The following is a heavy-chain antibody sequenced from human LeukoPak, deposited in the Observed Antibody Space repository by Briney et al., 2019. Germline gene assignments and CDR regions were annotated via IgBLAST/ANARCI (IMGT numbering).Heavy chain of an antibody. Sequence: GRSLRLSCAASGFTFSSYGMHWVRQAPGKGLEWVAVISYDGSNKYYADSVKGRFTISRDNSKNTLYLQMNSLRAEDTAVYYCAKLGLIRYFDWLLSHFDYWGQGTLVTVSS. CDR1: GFTFSSYG. CDR3: AKLGLIRYFDWLLSHFDY. V-gene: IGHV3-30*18. D-gene: IGHD3-9*01. CDR2: ISYDGSNK. J-gene: IGHJ4*02.